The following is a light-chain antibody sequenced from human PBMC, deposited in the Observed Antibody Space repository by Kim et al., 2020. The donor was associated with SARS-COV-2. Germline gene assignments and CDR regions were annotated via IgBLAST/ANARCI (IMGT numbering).Light chain of an antibody. CDR3: QVWHTGGDRVV. Sequence: SYELTQPASVSVAPGQTARITCGGDNIGDYRVHWYQQKPGQAPLLVIYYDTDRPSGILERFSGSNSGTTVTLTISSVEAGDEADYYCQVWHTGGDRVVFGGGTELTVL. J-gene: IGLJ2*01. V-gene: IGLV3-21*01. CDR2: YDT. CDR1: NIGDYR.